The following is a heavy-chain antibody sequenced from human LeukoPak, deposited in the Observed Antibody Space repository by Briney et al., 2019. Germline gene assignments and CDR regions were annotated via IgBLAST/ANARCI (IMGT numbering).Heavy chain of an antibody. Sequence: PGGSLRLSCAASGLTFSRFWMNWVRQAPGRGLEWVANIDQGGGRNNYVDSVKGRFTISRDNAKNSLFLEMSSLRADDTAVYFCARDVEGGTFDIWGQGTTVTVSS. CDR1: GLTFSRFW. CDR3: ARDVEGGTFDI. J-gene: IGHJ3*02. V-gene: IGHV3-7*05. D-gene: IGHD3-16*01. CDR2: IDQGGGRN.